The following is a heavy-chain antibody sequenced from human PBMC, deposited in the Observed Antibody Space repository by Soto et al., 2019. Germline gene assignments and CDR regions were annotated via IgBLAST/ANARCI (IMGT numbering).Heavy chain of an antibody. J-gene: IGHJ4*02. Sequence: QIHLVQSGAEVKKPGASVKVSCKASGYTFSSYTITWVRQAPGQGLEWMGCVSAYNVHTNYPQSLQVRDTLTTDTSTITAYLELRSLISDDTAVYYCARHMTAPDQLVVLPAAFDYWGQGTLVTVSS. CDR3: ARHMTAPDQLVVLPAAFDY. CDR2: VSAYNVHT. CDR1: GYTFSSYT. D-gene: IGHD2-2*01. V-gene: IGHV1-18*04.